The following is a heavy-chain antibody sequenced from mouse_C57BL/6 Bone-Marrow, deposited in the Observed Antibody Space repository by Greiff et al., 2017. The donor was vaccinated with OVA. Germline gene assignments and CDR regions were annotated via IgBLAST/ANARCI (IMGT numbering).Heavy chain of an antibody. V-gene: IGHV1-18*01. D-gene: IGHD3-2*02. CDR1: GYTFTDYN. J-gene: IGHJ2*01. CDR2: INPNNGGT. Sequence: EVQLQQSGPELVKPGASVKIPCKASGYTFTDYNMDWVKQSHGKSLEWIGDINPNNGGTIYNQKFKGKATLTVDKSSSTAYMELRSLTSEDTAVYYCARREDSSGYDYFDYWGQGTTLTVSS. CDR3: ARREDSSGYDYFDY.